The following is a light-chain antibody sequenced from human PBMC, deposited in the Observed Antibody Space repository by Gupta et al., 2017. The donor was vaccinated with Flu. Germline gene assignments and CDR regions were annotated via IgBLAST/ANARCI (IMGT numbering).Light chain of an antibody. CDR3: RQGKHCLFT. V-gene: IGKV2-30*01. CDR1: QTLVYSDGNTY. CDR2: QVS. Sequence: DVVMTQSPLSLPVTLGQPASIPCRSSQTLVYSDGNTYLNWFHQRPGQSPRRLIYQVSNRDSGVPDRFSGSGSGTDFTLKISRVEAEDVGIYYCRQGKHCLFTFGQGTLLEIK. J-gene: IGKJ5*01.